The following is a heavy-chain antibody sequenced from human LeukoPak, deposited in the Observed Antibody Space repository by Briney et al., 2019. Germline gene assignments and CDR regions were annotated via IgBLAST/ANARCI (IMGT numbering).Heavy chain of an antibody. V-gene: IGHV3-30*18. CDR2: ISYDGSNK. CDR3: AKDRGEGGDY. CDR1: GLTFSSYG. J-gene: IGHJ4*02. D-gene: IGHD4-17*01. Sequence: GRSLRLSCAASGLTFSSYGMHWVRQAPGKGLEWVAVISYDGSNKYYADSVKGRFTTSRDNSKNTLYLQMNSLRAEDTAVYYCAKDRGEGGDYWGQGTLVTVSS.